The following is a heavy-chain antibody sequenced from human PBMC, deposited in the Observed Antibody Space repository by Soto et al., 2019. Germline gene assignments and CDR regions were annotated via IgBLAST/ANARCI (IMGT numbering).Heavy chain of an antibody. D-gene: IGHD1-26*01. CDR1: GFSISSYY. CDR3: ARDSGWFDP. Sequence: PSETLSLTCTVSGFSISSYYWSWIRQPPGKGLEWIGYIYYSGSTNYNPSLKSRVTISVDTSKNQFSLKLSSVTAADTAVYYCARDSGWFDPWGQGTLVTSPQ. V-gene: IGHV4-59*01. J-gene: IGHJ5*02. CDR2: IYYSGST.